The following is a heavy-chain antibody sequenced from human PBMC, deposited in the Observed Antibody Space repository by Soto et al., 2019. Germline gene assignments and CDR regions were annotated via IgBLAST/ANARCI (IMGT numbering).Heavy chain of an antibody. CDR3: AKDKGVKYFDY. CDR2: ISYDGSRT. CDR1: GISFSRSG. J-gene: IGHJ4*02. D-gene: IGHD3-16*01. V-gene: IGHV3-30*18. Sequence: QVQLVESGGGVVQPGRSLRLSCVASGISFSRSGMHWVRQAPGKGLEWVAVISYDGSRTYYPDSVKGRFTISRDDSKNTVYLKMNTLRTDDTAVYYCAKDKGVKYFDYWGQGTLVTVSS.